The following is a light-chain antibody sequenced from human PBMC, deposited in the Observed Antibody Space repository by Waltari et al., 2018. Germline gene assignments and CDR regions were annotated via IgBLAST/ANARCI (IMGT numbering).Light chain of an antibody. V-gene: IGKV1-5*03. Sequence: IQMTQSPSTLSASVGDRVTITCRASQSISSWLAWYQQKPGKAPKLLIYKASSLESGVPSRFSGSGSGTEFTLTISSLQPDDFATYYCQQYNSYLWTFGQGTKVEIK. J-gene: IGKJ1*01. CDR1: QSISSW. CDR3: QQYNSYLWT. CDR2: KAS.